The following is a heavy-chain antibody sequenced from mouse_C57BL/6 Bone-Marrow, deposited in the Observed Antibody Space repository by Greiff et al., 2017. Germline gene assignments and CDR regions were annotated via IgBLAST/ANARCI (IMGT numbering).Heavy chain of an antibody. Sequence: VQLQQSGAELARPGASVKLSCKASGYTFTSYGISWVKQRTGQGLEWIGEIYPRSGNTYYNEKFKGKATLTADKSSSTAYMELRSLTSEDAAVYFCAREGRRRGYYFDYWGQGTTLTVSS. CDR2: IYPRSGNT. D-gene: IGHD2-12*01. CDR1: GYTFTSYG. CDR3: AREGRRRGYYFDY. J-gene: IGHJ2*01. V-gene: IGHV1-81*01.